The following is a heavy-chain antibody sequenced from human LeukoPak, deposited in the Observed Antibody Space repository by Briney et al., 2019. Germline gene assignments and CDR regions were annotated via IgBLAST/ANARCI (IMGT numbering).Heavy chain of an antibody. CDR1: GFTFSSYA. Sequence: PGGSLRLSCAASGFTFSSYAMSWVRQAPGKGLEWVSAISGSGGSTYYADSVMGRFTISRDNSKNTLYLQMNSLRAEDTAVYYCAKVGYCSGGSCYEIDFDYWGQGTLVTVSS. D-gene: IGHD2-15*01. V-gene: IGHV3-23*01. CDR2: ISGSGGST. CDR3: AKVGYCSGGSCYEIDFDY. J-gene: IGHJ4*02.